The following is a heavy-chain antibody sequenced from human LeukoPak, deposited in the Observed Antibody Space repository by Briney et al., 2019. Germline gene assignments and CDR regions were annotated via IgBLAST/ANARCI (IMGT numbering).Heavy chain of an antibody. Sequence: GGSLRLSCAASGFTFSSYAMIWVRQAPGKGLEWVSAISGSGGSTYYADSVKGRFTISGDNSKNTLYLQMNSLRAEDTAVYYCAKDRTLGYTDYCGQGTLLTVAS. CDR2: ISGSGGST. V-gene: IGHV3-23*01. J-gene: IGHJ4*02. CDR3: AKDRTLGYTDY. D-gene: IGHD3-16*02. CDR1: GFTFSSYA.